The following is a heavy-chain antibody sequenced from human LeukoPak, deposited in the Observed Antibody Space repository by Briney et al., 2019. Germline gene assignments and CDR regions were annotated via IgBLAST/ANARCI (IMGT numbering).Heavy chain of an antibody. D-gene: IGHD2/OR15-2a*01. CDR3: TTRNRVTGSLDY. CDR2: IKSKTDGETT. CDR1: GFTFSNAW. J-gene: IGHJ4*02. V-gene: IGHV3-15*01. Sequence: GGSLRLSCAASGFTFSNAWMSRVRQAPGKGLEWVGRIKSKTDGETTDYAAPVKGRFTISRDDSKNTLYLQVNSLKTDDTAVYYCTTRNRVTGSLDYWGQGTLVTVSS.